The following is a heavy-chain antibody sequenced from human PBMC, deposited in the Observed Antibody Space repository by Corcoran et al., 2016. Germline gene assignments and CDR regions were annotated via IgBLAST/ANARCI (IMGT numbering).Heavy chain of an antibody. V-gene: IGHV4-34*01. CDR1: SGSFNNNY. D-gene: IGHD2-15*01. CDR2: INHSGST. CDR3: ARVPRRVLGYFDL. J-gene: IGHJ2*01. Sequence: QVQLQQWGAGLLKPSETLSLTCAVYSGSFNNNYWRWIRQPPGKGLEWIGEINHSGSTNSNPSLKSRVTISVDTSKNQFSLKLSSVTAADTAVYYCARVPRRVLGYFDLWSRGTLVTVSS.